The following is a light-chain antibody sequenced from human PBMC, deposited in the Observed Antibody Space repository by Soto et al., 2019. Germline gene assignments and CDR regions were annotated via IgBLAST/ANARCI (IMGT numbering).Light chain of an antibody. CDR3: CSFAGSRTHYV. CDR2: EVN. J-gene: IGLJ1*01. Sequence: QSALTQPASVSGSPGQSITISCTGTTSDIGSYNLVSWYQQHPGKAPKLMIHEVNKRPSGVSDRFSGSKSGNAASLRISGLQAEDEADYYCCSFAGSRTHYVFGTGTKVTVL. V-gene: IGLV2-23*02. CDR1: TSDIGSYNL.